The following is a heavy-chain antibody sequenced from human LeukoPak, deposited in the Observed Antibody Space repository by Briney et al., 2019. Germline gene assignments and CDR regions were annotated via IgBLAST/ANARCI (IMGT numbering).Heavy chain of an antibody. V-gene: IGHV3-7*01. Sequence: GGSLRLSCSVSGFTFTDYWKNWVRQAPGKGLEWVASIQQYGGEKSYVDSVKGRFTISRDNAKNSLYLQMSSLRAEDTAVYYCARDGTAAGLYFDLWGQGTLVTVSS. CDR2: IQQYGGEK. CDR3: ARDGTAAGLYFDL. CDR1: GFTFTDYW. J-gene: IGHJ4*01. D-gene: IGHD6-13*01.